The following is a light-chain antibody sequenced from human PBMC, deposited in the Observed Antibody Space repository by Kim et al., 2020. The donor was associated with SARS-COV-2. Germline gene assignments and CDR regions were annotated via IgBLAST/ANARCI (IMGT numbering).Light chain of an antibody. J-gene: IGLJ2*01. CDR2: RNN. CDR3: AVWDDSLSGVV. CDR1: SSNIGSNY. V-gene: IGLV1-47*01. Sequence: QAVVTQPPSASGTPGQRVTISCSGSSSNIGSNYVYWYQQLPGTAPKLLIYRNNQRPSGVPDRFSGSESGTSASLAISGLRSEDEADYYCAVWDDSLSGVVFGGGTQLTVL.